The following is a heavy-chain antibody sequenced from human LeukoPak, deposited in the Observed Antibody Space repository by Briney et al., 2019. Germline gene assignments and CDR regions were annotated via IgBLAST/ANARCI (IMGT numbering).Heavy chain of an antibody. D-gene: IGHD3-10*01. V-gene: IGHV3-21*01. CDR2: ISSSSSYI. Sequence: PGGSLRLSCAASGFTFSSYSMNWVRQAPGKRLEWVSSISSSSSYIYYADSVKGRFTISRDNAKDSLYLQMNSLRAEDTAVYYCARPRGVRGVMLDVDYWGQGTLVTVSS. CDR1: GFTFSSYS. J-gene: IGHJ4*02. CDR3: ARPRGVRGVMLDVDY.